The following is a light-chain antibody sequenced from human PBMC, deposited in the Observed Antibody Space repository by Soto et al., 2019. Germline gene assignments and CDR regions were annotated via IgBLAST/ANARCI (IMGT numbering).Light chain of an antibody. CDR1: QSVNSE. CDR2: GAS. CDR3: QQYNYWPPIT. Sequence: EIVLTQSPATLSVSPGERVTLSCLARQSVNSEVAWYQQKPGQAPRLLIYGASTRATGIPARFSGSGSGTEFTLTISSLQSEDFAVYYCQQYNYWPPITFGQGTRLEIK. V-gene: IGKV3-15*01. J-gene: IGKJ5*01.